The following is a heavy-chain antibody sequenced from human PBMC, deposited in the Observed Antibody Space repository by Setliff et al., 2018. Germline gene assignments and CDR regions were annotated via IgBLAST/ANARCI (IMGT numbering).Heavy chain of an antibody. J-gene: IGHJ5*02. CDR2: ITVSGHTT. CDR1: AFTFNKYA. CDR3: SRDPNGDYVGAFDP. Sequence: GGSLRLSCAASAFTFNKYAVTWLRQAPGKGLEWVSSITVSGHTTYADSVEGRFSISRDNSRNILYLQMNSLRAEDTASYFCSRDPNGDYVGAFDPWGQGILVTVSS. V-gene: IGHV3-23*01. D-gene: IGHD4-17*01.